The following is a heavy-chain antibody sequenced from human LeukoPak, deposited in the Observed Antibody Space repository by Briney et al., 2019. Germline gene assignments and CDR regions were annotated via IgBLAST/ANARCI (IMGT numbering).Heavy chain of an antibody. CDR2: INPNSGGT. D-gene: IGHD6-13*01. J-gene: IGHJ4*02. CDR1: GYTFTSYG. V-gene: IGHV1-2*02. Sequence: EASVKVSCKASGYTFTSYGISWVRQAPGQGLEWMGWINPNSGGTNYAQKFQGRVTMTRDTSISTAYMELSRLRSDDTAVYYCARGPMYSSSRLIDYWGQGTLVTVSS. CDR3: ARGPMYSSSRLIDY.